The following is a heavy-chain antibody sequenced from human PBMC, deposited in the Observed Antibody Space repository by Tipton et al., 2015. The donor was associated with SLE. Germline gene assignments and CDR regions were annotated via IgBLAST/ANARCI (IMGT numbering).Heavy chain of an antibody. CDR2: IYYSGST. V-gene: IGHV4-61*05. CDR1: GGSISSSSYY. CDR3: AREGLANDAFDI. J-gene: IGHJ3*02. Sequence: TLSLTCTVSGGSISSSSYYWGWIRQPPGKGLEWIGYIYYSGSTNYNPSRQSRVTISVDTSKNQFSLKLSSVTAADTAVYYCAREGLANDAFDIWGQGTMVTVSS.